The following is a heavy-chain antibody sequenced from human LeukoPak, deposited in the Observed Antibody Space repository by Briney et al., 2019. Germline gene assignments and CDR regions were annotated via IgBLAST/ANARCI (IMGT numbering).Heavy chain of an antibody. Sequence: PSETLSLTCTVSGGSISSYYWSWIRQPPEKALEWIGYIHYSGSTNYNPSLKSRVTISVDTSKNQFSLRLTSVTAADTAVYYCASFEGSFDYWGQGTLVTVSS. V-gene: IGHV4-59*01. J-gene: IGHJ4*02. D-gene: IGHD3-9*01. CDR1: GGSISSYY. CDR3: ASFEGSFDY. CDR2: IHYSGST.